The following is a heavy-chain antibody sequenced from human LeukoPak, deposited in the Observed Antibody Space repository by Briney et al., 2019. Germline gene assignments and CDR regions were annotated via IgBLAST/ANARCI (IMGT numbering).Heavy chain of an antibody. J-gene: IGHJ6*02. D-gene: IGHD3-10*01. CDR1: GFTFSSYA. CDR2: ISGSGGST. Sequence: PGGSLRLSCAASGFTFSSYAMSWVRQAPGKGLAWVSAISGSGGSTYYADSVKGRFTISRDNAKNTLYLQMNSLRAEDTAVYYCARDREYSLVIFYYYGMDVWGQGTTVTVSS. V-gene: IGHV3-23*01. CDR3: ARDREYSLVIFYYYGMDV.